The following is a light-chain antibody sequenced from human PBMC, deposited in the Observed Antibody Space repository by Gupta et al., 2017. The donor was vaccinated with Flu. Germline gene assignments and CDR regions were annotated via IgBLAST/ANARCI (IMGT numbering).Light chain of an antibody. Sequence: EIVMTQSPATLSVSPGERATLSCRASQSVSTDLAWYQQKPGQAPRLLIFGSSTRAAGITARFSDSGSGTELTLTISSRQSEDFAVYYCQQYKNWPPLTFGGGTKVEIK. J-gene: IGKJ4*01. CDR2: GSS. CDR1: QSVSTD. CDR3: QQYKNWPPLT. V-gene: IGKV3-15*01.